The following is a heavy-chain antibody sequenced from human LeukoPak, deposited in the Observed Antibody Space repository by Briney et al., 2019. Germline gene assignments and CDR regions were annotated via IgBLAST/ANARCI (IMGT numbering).Heavy chain of an antibody. V-gene: IGHV3-66*01. D-gene: IGHD3-10*01. J-gene: IGHJ4*02. Sequence: GGSLRLSCSVSGFTISSHYMAWVRQVPGKGAEWVSLIHSGGSTYYADSVKGRFTISRDNSKNTLSLQMNSLRAEDTAVYYCARRSLWFGESFDYWGQGTLVTVSS. CDR1: GFTISSHY. CDR2: IHSGGST. CDR3: ARRSLWFGESFDY.